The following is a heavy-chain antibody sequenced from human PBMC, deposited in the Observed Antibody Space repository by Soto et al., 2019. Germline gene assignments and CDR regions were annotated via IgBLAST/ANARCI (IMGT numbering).Heavy chain of an antibody. CDR2: IYTSGST. CDR1: GGSISSYY. CDR3: ASRSVAARRYGMDV. Sequence: SETLSLTCTVSGGSISSYYWSWIRQPAGKGLEWIGRIYTSGSTNYNPSLKSRVTMSVDTSKNQFSLKLSSVTAADTAVYYCASRSVAARRYGMDVWGQGTTVTVSS. D-gene: IGHD6-6*01. J-gene: IGHJ6*02. V-gene: IGHV4-4*07.